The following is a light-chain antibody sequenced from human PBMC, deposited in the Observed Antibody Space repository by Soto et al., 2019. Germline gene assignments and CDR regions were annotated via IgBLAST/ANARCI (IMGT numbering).Light chain of an antibody. CDR1: QSISSW. CDR2: DAS. CDR3: QQYNSYSYT. Sequence: DIQMTQSPSNLSASVGARVTITCRASQSISSWLAWYQQKPGKAPKLLIYDASSLESGVPSRFSGSGSGTEFTLTISSLQPDDFATYYCQQYNSYSYTFGQGTKLEIK. J-gene: IGKJ2*01. V-gene: IGKV1-5*01.